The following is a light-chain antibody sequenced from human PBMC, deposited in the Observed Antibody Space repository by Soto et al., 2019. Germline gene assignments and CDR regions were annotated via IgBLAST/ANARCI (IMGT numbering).Light chain of an antibody. J-gene: IGLJ1*01. CDR1: NSDVGSYNY. CDR2: ASS. Sequence: QSALSHPGSVSGSPGHSITISCTGTNSDVGSYNYVSWYQYHPGKAPRLIIYASSNRPSGVPHRFSGSRSGNTASLTISGLQAEDEADYYCSSYTSGSTLYVFGTGTKVTVL. V-gene: IGLV2-14*01. CDR3: SSYTSGSTLYV.